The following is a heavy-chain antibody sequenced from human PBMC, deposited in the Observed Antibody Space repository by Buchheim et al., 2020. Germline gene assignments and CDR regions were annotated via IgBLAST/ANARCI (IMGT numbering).Heavy chain of an antibody. CDR2: IYPDDSDT. CDR1: GYSFPSYW. J-gene: IGHJ6*02. Sequence: EVHLVQSGAEVKKPGESLRISCKGSGYSFPSYWIGWVRQMPGKGLEWMGIIYPDDSDTRYSPSFQGQVTISADKSTTTTYLQWSSLKASDTAMYYCARQLATSYYYYYAMDVWGQGTT. D-gene: IGHD6-6*01. V-gene: IGHV5-51*01. CDR3: ARQLATSYYYYYAMDV.